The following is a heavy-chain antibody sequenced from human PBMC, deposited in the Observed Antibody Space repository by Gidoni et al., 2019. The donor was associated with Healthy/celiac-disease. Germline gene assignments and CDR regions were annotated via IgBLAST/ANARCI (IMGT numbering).Heavy chain of an antibody. J-gene: IGHJ3*02. CDR1: GFTFRSHL. D-gene: IGHD3-22*01. CDR2: INSDGSST. CDR3: ARVNLYYYDSSGSDAFDI. Sequence: EVQLVESGGGFVQPGGSLRLSCAASGFTFRSHLIPWVRQAPGKGLVWVSRINSDGSSTSYADSVKGRFTISRDNAKNTLYLQMNSLRAEDTAVYYCARVNLYYYDSSGSDAFDIWGQGTMVTVSS. V-gene: IGHV3-74*01.